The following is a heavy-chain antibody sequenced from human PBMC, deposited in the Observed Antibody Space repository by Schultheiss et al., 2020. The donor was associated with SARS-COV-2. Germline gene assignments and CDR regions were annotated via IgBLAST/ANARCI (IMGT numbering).Heavy chain of an antibody. CDR1: GGSISSSSYY. D-gene: IGHD3-10*01. J-gene: IGHJ6*03. V-gene: IGHV4-39*07. CDR2: IYYSGST. CDR3: ARGGSGSYSSYYYYYYMDV. Sequence: SQTLSLTCTVSGGSISSSSYYWGWIRQPPGKGLEWIGSIYYSGSTYYNPSLESRVTISVDTSKNQFSLKLSSVTAADTAVYYCARGGSGSYSSYYYYYYMDVWGKGTTVTVSS.